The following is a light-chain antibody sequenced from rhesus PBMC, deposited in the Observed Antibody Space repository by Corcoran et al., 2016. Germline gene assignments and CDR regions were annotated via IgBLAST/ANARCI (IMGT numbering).Light chain of an antibody. CDR3: QQHNSYPSP. CDR2: KAS. J-gene: IGKJ1*01. V-gene: IGKV1-25*01. CDR1: QGSSSY. Sequence: DIQMTQSPSSLSASVGDTVTITCWASQGSSSYLAWYQQKPGKAPKLLIYKASTLQRGVPSRFSGSGSGTVFTLTLSSLPPEYFATYCGQQHNSYPSPFGQGTKVEIK.